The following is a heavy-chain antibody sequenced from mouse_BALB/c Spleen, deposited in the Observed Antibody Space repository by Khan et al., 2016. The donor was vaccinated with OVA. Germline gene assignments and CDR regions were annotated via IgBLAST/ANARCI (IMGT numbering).Heavy chain of an antibody. CDR2: LWAGGST. D-gene: IGHD1-1*01. Sequence: VQLQQSGPGLVAPSQNLSITCTVSGFSLINYGVHWIRQPPGKGLEWLGVLWAGGSTNYNSALMSRLSITKDNSKSQVFLKINSLQTDDTVMYFCARPYYGSAWFAYWGQGTLVTVSA. CDR1: GFSLINYG. V-gene: IGHV2-9*02. CDR3: ARPYYGSAWFAY. J-gene: IGHJ3*01.